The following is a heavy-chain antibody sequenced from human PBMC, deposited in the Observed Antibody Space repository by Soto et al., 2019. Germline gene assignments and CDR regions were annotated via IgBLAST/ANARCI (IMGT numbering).Heavy chain of an antibody. CDR1: GGSISSNSYY. J-gene: IGHJ4*02. CDR2: IFHSGST. CDR3: GKTSGTYYLDN. Sequence: QLQLQESGPGLVKPSETLSLSCTVSGGSISSNSYYWGWIRQPPGKELEWIGNIFHSGSTSYNPSLNSRVTISVDTSKNQFSLKLRSVTAADTAVYYCGKTSGTYYLDNWGQGTLVTVSS. V-gene: IGHV4-39*01. D-gene: IGHD1-26*01.